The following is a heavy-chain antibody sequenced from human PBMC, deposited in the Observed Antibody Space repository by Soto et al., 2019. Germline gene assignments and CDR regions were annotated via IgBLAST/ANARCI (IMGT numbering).Heavy chain of an antibody. V-gene: IGHV3-23*01. D-gene: IGHD1-1*01. CDR2: ISGRGGST. CDR1: GFTFSSYA. CDR3: ARGDDSNDGCWFDP. J-gene: IGHJ5*02. Sequence: GGSLRLSCAASGFTFSSYAMSWVRQAPGKGLKWVSGISGRGGSTYYADSVKGRFTISRDNSKNTMYLQMNSLSAEDTAVYYCARGDDSNDGCWFDPWGQGTMVTVYS.